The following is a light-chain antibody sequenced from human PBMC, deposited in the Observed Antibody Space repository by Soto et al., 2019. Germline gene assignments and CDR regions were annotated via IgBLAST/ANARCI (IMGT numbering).Light chain of an antibody. V-gene: IGLV1-44*01. CDR2: YNN. CDR3: AAWDDSLNGVI. CDR1: SSNIGSNS. J-gene: IGLJ2*01. Sequence: QAVVTQPPSASGTPGQRVTISCSGSSSNIGSNSVNWFQQFPGAAPKVLIYYNNRRPSGVPDRFSGSKSGTSASLAISGLQSADEADYYCAAWDDSLNGVIFGGGTKLTVL.